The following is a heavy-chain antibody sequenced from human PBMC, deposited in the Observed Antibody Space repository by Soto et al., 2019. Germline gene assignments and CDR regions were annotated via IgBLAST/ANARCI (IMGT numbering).Heavy chain of an antibody. Sequence: ASVKVSCKASGYTFTSYYMHWVRQAPGQGLEWMGIINPSGGSTSYAQKFQGRVTMTRDTSTSTVYMELSSLRSEDTAVYYCARGDVTGGLFGELSTIDFDYWGQGTLVTV. J-gene: IGHJ4*02. CDR2: INPSGGST. V-gene: IGHV1-46*01. D-gene: IGHD3-10*02. CDR3: ARGDVTGGLFGELSTIDFDY. CDR1: GYTFTSYY.